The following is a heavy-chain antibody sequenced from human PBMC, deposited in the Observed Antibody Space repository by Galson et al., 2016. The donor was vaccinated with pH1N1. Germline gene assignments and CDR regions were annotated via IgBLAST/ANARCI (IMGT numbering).Heavy chain of an antibody. Sequence: SLRLSCAAAGFSFSRYGFHWVRQAPGKGLEWVAFIRTDGINKNYADSVKGRFTISRDNSRNTLFLQMNGLSAEDTAVYYCAKDLLIPGMTPVINPDEYWGQGTLVTVSS. CDR1: GFSFSRYG. J-gene: IGHJ4*02. V-gene: IGHV3-30*02. CDR3: AKDLLIPGMTPVINPDEY. D-gene: IGHD4-17*01. CDR2: IRTDGINK.